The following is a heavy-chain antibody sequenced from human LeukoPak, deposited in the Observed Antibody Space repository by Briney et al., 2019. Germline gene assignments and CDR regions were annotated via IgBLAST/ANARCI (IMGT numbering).Heavy chain of an antibody. D-gene: IGHD3-9*01. V-gene: IGHV3-7*01. J-gene: IGHJ3*02. CDR1: GFTFSSYW. CDR3: ARASVHYDILTGYYDSGAFDI. CDR2: IKQDGSEK. Sequence: SGGSLRLSCAASGFTFSSYWMSWVRQAPGKGLEWVANIKQDGSEKYYVDSVKGRFTISRDNAKNSLYLQMNSLRAEDTAVYYCARASVHYDILTGYYDSGAFDIWGQGTMVTVSS.